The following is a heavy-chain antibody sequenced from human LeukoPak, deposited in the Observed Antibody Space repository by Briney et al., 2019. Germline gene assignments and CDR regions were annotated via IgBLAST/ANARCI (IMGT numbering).Heavy chain of an antibody. CDR3: ARDAKATGDAFDI. V-gene: IGHV3-7*01. J-gene: IGHJ3*02. CDR2: IKQDGSEK. CDR1: GFIFSRNW. D-gene: IGHD1-14*01. Sequence: PGGSLRLSCAASGFIFSRNWMSWVRQAPGKGLEWVANIKQDGSEKYYVDSVKGRFTISRDNAKNSLYLQMNSLRAEDTAVYYCARDAKATGDAFDIWGQGTMVTVSS.